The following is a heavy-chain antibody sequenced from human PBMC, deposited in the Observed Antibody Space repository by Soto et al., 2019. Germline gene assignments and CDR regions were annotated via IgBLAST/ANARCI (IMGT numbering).Heavy chain of an antibody. V-gene: IGHV3-74*01. CDR1: GFTFSSYW. CDR2: INSDGSST. Sequence: GGSLRLSCAASGFTFSSYWMHWVRQAPGKGLVWVSRINSDGSSTSYADSVKGRFTISRDNAKDTLYLQMNSLRAEDTAVYYCARDQSYFENDYWGQGTLVTVSS. J-gene: IGHJ4*02. CDR3: ARDQSYFENDY. D-gene: IGHD1-26*01.